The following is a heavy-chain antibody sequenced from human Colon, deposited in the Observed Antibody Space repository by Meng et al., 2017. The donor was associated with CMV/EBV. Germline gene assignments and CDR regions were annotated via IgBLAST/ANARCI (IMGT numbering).Heavy chain of an antibody. CDR2: IYRSGTST. Sequence: GESLKISCAASGFAFNTFAMSWVRQAPGKGLEWVSIIYRSGTSTYYADSVRGRFTISRDDSKNFLYLQINSLRADDTDVYYCAKGTGWSGFFPIDFWGQGSRVTVSS. CDR3: AKGTGWSGFFPIDF. J-gene: IGHJ4*02. CDR1: GFAFNTFA. D-gene: IGHD5-12*01. V-gene: IGHV3-23*03.